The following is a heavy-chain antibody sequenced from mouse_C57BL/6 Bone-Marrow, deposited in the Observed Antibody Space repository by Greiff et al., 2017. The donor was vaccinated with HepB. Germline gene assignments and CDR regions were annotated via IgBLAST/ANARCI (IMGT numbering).Heavy chain of an antibody. CDR2: IYPRSGNT. D-gene: IGHD2-5*01. CDR1: GYTFTSYG. Sequence: VQLQQSGAELARPGASVKLSCKASGYTFTSYGISWVKQRTGQGLEWIGEIYPRSGNTYYNEKFKGKATLTADKSSNTAYMELRSLTSEDSAVYFCARTGGYSNYRAWFAYWGQGTLVTVSA. CDR3: ARTGGYSNYRAWFAY. J-gene: IGHJ3*01. V-gene: IGHV1-81*01.